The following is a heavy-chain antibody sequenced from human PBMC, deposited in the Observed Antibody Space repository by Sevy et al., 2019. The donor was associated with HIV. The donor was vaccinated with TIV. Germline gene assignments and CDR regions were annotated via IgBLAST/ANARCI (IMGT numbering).Heavy chain of an antibody. CDR3: ARGPYYDFWSGYYGWFDP. CDR2: IKQDGSEK. J-gene: IGHJ5*02. V-gene: IGHV3-7*01. D-gene: IGHD3-3*01. CDR1: GFTFSSYW. Sequence: GGSLRLSCAASGFTFSSYWISWVRQAPGKGLEWVANIKQDGSEKYYVDSVKGRFTISRDNAKNSLYLQMNSLRAEDTAVYYCARGPYYDFWSGYYGWFDPWGQGTLVTVSS.